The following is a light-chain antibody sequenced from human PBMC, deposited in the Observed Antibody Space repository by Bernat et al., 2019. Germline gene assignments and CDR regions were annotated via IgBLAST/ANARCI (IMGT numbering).Light chain of an antibody. V-gene: IGKV1-9*01. Sequence: DIQLTQSPPFLSASVGDRVTITCRASQVIGTYLAWYQQKPGKAPNLLIYGASTLQTGVPSRFSGRGSGTEFTLTISSLRPEDFATYHCQQLNSYPITFGQGTRLEI. CDR2: GAS. CDR1: QVIGTY. J-gene: IGKJ5*01. CDR3: QQLNSYPIT.